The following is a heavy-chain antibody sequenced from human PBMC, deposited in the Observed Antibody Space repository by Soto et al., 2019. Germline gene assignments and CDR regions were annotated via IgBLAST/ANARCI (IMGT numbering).Heavy chain of an antibody. Sequence: QVQLQESGPGLVKPSQTLSLTCTVSGGSIISGGYYCTWIRQHPGKGLEWIGYIYYSGSTYYNPYLKSRVTISVDTSKNQFSLKLSSVTAADTAVYYWAREPLTWGQGTLVTVSS. CDR1: GGSIISGGYY. V-gene: IGHV4-31*03. J-gene: IGHJ1*01. CDR2: IYYSGST. CDR3: AREPLT.